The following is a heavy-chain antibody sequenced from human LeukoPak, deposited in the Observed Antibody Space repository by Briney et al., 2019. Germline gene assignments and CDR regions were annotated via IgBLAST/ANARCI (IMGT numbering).Heavy chain of an antibody. CDR2: INHSGST. J-gene: IGHJ4*02. CDR1: GGSFSGYY. V-gene: IGHV4-34*01. CDR3: ARGLSAIVY. D-gene: IGHD2-15*01. Sequence: SETLSLTCAFYGGSFSGYYWSWIRQPPGKGLEWIGEINHSGSTNYNPSLKSRVTISVDTSKNQFSLKLSSVTAADTAVYYCARGLSAIVYWGQGTLVTVSS.